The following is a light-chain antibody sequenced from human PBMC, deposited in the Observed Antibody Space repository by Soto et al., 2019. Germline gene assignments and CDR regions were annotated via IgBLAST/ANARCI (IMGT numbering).Light chain of an antibody. J-gene: IGKJ2*01. Sequence: EIVLTQSPGTLSLSPGERATLSCRASQSVSRNSLAWYQQKPGQAPRLLIYGASSRATGIPDRFSGSGSGTDFTLTSSRLEPEDFAVFYCQQYGSSLYTFGQGTKLEIK. CDR1: QSVSRNS. CDR2: GAS. V-gene: IGKV3-20*01. CDR3: QQYGSSLYT.